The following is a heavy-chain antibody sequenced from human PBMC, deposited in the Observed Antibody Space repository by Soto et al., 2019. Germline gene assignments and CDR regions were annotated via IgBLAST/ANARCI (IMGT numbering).Heavy chain of an antibody. CDR3: TTDQYFDWLSTSFSGWGLDY. CDR1: GFTFSNAW. J-gene: IGHJ4*02. D-gene: IGHD3-9*01. CDR2: IKSKTDGGTT. Sequence: PGGSLRLSCAASGFTFSNAWMSWVRQAPGKGLEWVGRIKSKTDGGTTDYAAPVKGRFTISRDDSKNTLYLQMNSLKTEDTAVYYCTTDQYFDWLSTSFSGWGLDYWGQGTLVTVSS. V-gene: IGHV3-15*01.